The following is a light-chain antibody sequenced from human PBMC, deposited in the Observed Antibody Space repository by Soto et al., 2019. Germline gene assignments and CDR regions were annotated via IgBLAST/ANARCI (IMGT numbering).Light chain of an antibody. Sequence: DLVLSETPSSWRVTLGEPASISCRASQSLLDSDCGSTYMGWNRRKRVQSPHLLIDSRSYRASGVPDRFSGSGSGTDFTLKISRVEAEYVGVYYCMQRIEFPVAFGPGTKGDIK. CDR2: SRS. V-gene: IGKV2-40*01. CDR1: QSLLDSDCGSTY. J-gene: IGKJ3*01. CDR3: MQRIEFPVA.